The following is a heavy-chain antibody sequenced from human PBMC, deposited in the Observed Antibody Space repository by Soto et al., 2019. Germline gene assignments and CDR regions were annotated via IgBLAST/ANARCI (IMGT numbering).Heavy chain of an antibody. CDR2: LSGSGGTT. V-gene: IGHV3-23*01. D-gene: IGHD3-16*01. CDR1: GFIFSSYA. CDR3: ARDLMKFGYVWENYLYEEFDY. Sequence: GGSLRLSCAASGFIFSSYAMSWVRQAPGKGLEWVSSLSGSGGTTYYGDSVEGRFTVSRDNSKSTLSLQMNSLRAEDTAVYYSARDLMKFGYVWENYLYEEFDYWGQGTLVTVSS. J-gene: IGHJ4*02.